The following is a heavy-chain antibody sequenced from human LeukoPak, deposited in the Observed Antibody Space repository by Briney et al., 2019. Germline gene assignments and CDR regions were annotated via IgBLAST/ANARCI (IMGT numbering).Heavy chain of an antibody. CDR3: ARVGPIYGVFDH. V-gene: IGHV3-9*01. CDR2: ITWNSNSR. J-gene: IGHJ4*02. CDR1: GFTFDDYA. Sequence: PGGSLRLSCAASGFTFDDYAMHWVRQAPGKGLEWVSGITWNSNSRGYADSVKGRFTISRDNAKNSLYLQMNSLRADDTAVYSCARVGPIYGVFDHWGQGILVTVSS. D-gene: IGHD4-17*01.